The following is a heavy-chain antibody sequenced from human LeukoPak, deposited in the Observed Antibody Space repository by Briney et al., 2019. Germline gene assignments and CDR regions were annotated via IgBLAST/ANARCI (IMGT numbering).Heavy chain of an antibody. J-gene: IGHJ6*04. CDR1: GFTFSSYE. D-gene: IGHD2-2*02. Sequence: GGSLRLSCAASGFTFSSYEMNWVRPAPGKGLEWVSYISSSGSTIYYADSVKGRFTISRDNAKNSLYLQMNSLRAEDTAVYFCTRGGYCSSTSCYKNGMDVWGKGTTVTVSP. V-gene: IGHV3-48*03. CDR3: TRGGYCSSTSCYKNGMDV. CDR2: ISSSGSTI.